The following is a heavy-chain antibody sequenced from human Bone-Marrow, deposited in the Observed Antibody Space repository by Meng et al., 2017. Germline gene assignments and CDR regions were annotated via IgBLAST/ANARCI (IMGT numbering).Heavy chain of an antibody. Sequence: GESLKISCAASGFTFSSYGMHWVRQAPGKGLEWVAVISYDGSNEYYADSVKGRFTISRDNSKNTLYLQMNSLRADDTAVYFCARDVYGSGIYLKMGAFDFWGQGTMVTVSS. CDR3: ARDVYGSGIYLKMGAFDF. D-gene: IGHD3-10*01. J-gene: IGHJ3*01. CDR2: ISYDGSNE. V-gene: IGHV3-30*19. CDR1: GFTFSSYG.